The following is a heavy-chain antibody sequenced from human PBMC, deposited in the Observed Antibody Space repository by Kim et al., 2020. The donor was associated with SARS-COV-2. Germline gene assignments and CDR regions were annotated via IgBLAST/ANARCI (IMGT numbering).Heavy chain of an antibody. CDR2: ISAYNGNT. D-gene: IGHD3-10*01. J-gene: IGHJ6*02. CDR1: GYTFTSYG. Sequence: ASVKVSCKASGYTFTSYGISWVRQAPGQGLEWMGWISAYNGNTNYAQKLQGRVTMTTDTSTSTAYMELRSLRSDDTAVYYCARDRTYYYGSGSYYKPIYYYYGMDVWGQGTTVTVSS. CDR3: ARDRTYYYGSGSYYKPIYYYYGMDV. V-gene: IGHV1-18*01.